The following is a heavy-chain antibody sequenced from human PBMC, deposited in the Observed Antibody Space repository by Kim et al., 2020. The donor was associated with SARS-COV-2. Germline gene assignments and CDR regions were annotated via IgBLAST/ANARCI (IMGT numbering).Heavy chain of an antibody. J-gene: IGHJ3*02. CDR2: ISGSGGST. CDR3: AKERNGYGYFGWLLYFDI. V-gene: IGHV3-23*01. Sequence: GGSLRLSCAASGFTFSSYAMSWVRQAPGKGLEWVSAISGSGGSTYYADSVKGRFTISRDNSKNTLYLQMNSLRAEDTAVYYCAKERNGYGYFGWLLYFDIWGQGTMVTVSS. D-gene: IGHD3-9*01. CDR1: GFTFSSYA.